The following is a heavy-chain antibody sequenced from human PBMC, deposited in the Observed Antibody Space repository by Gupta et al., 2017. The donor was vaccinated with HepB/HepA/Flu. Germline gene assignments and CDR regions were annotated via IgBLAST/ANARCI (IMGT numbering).Heavy chain of an antibody. J-gene: IGHJ4*02. CDR2: ISSSGSTI. CDR3: ARDEGYCSGGSCYSVNFDY. D-gene: IGHD2-15*01. V-gene: IGHV3-48*03. Sequence: EVQLVESGGGLVQPGGSLRLSCAASGFTFSSYEMNWVRQAPGKGLEWVSYISSSGSTIYYADSVKGRFTISRDNAKNSLYLQMNSLRAEDTAVYYCARDEGYCSGGSCYSVNFDYWGQGTLVTVSA. CDR1: GFTFSSYE.